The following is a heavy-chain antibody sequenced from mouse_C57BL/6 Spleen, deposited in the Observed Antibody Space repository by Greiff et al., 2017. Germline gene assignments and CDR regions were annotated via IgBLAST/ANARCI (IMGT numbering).Heavy chain of an antibody. J-gene: IGHJ4*01. CDR1: GYTFTDYN. CDR3: ATYDGYYVGDAMDY. V-gene: IGHV1-22*01. Sequence: EVQLQQSGPELVKPGASVKMSCKASGYTFTDYNMHWVKQSHGKSLEWIGYINPNNGGTSYNQKFKGKATLTVNKSSSTAYMELRSLTSEESAVYYCATYDGYYVGDAMDYWGQGTSVTVAS. D-gene: IGHD2-3*01. CDR2: INPNNGGT.